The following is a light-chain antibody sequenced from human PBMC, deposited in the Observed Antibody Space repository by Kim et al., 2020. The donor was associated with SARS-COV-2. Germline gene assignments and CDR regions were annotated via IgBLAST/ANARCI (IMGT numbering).Light chain of an antibody. V-gene: IGKV3-20*01. CDR1: QTVNANF. CDR2: GAS. CDR3: QQHGASPSYA. J-gene: IGKJ2*01. Sequence: SPGERATLSCRASQTVNANFLAWYQKKPGQAPRVVIYGASSRPAGVPDRFVGSGSGTDFTLTINSVEAEDFAVYYCQQHGASPSYAFGQGTKLEIK.